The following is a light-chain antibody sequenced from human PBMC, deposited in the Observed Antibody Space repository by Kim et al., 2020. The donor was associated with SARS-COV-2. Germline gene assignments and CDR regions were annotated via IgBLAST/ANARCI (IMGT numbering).Light chain of an antibody. J-gene: IGKJ2*01. CDR3: QQYGSSPRYT. CDR1: QSVSSDF. V-gene: IGKV3-20*01. CDR2: GAS. Sequence: EIVLTQSPGTLSLSPGERATLSCRASQSVSSDFLAWYQQKPGQSPRLLIYGASSRATGIPARFSGSESGTDLTLTISRLEPEDFAVYYCQQYGSSPRYTFGQGTKLEI.